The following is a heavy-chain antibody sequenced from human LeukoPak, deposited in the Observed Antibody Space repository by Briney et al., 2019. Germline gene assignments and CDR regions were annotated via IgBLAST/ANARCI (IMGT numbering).Heavy chain of an antibody. Sequence: SETLSLTCTVSGGSISSSSYYWGWIRQPPGKGLEWIGSIHYSGSTYYNPSLKSRVTISVDTSKNQFSLKLSSVTAADTAVYYCARRGGYYDSSGYYYRGTFDIWGQGTMVTVSS. D-gene: IGHD3-22*01. V-gene: IGHV4-39*07. J-gene: IGHJ3*02. CDR3: ARRGGYYDSSGYYYRGTFDI. CDR2: IHYSGST. CDR1: GGSISSSSYY.